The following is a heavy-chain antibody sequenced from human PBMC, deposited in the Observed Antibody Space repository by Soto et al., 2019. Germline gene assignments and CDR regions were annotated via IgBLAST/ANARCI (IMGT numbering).Heavy chain of an antibody. CDR1: GGTFSSYA. CDR2: IIPIFGTA. Sequence: SVKVSCKASGGTFSSYAISWVRQAPGQGLEWMGGIIPIFGTANYAQKFQGRVTITADKSTSTAYMELSSLRSEDTAVYYCTTSRGVVATAIQPFDYWGQGTRVTVSS. V-gene: IGHV1-69*06. J-gene: IGHJ4*02. CDR3: TTSRGVVATAIQPFDY. D-gene: IGHD2-21*02.